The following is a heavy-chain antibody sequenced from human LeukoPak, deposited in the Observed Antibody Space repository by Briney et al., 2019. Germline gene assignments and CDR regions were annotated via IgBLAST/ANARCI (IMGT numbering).Heavy chain of an antibody. CDR1: AFPVSKSW. CDR3: TPGHYSNL. CDR2: IQSTAEGDTT. Sequence: PGESLRLSCRASAFPVSKSWMRWVRQAPGKGLEWVGHIQSTAEGDTTDYSAPVKGRFTISRDESMDTMYLQMDSLKLEDTAVYYCTPGHYSNLWGQGTLVTVSS. V-gene: IGHV3-15*01. J-gene: IGHJ4*02. D-gene: IGHD2-2*01.